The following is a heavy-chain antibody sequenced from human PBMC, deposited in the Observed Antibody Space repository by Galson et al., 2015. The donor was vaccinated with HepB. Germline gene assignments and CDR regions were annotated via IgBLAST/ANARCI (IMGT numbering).Heavy chain of an antibody. V-gene: IGHV5-51*03. CDR1: GYNFATYW. CDR2: IYPGHSDT. CDR3: GRPDSSGYYFGAFEI. J-gene: IGHJ3*02. Sequence: QSGAEVKKPGESLKISCKGFGYNFATYWIGWVRQMPGKGLEWMGIIYPGHSDTRYRPSFEGQVTISADKSISTAYLQWSSLKASDTAMYYCGRPDSSGYYFGAFEIWGQGTMVTVSS. D-gene: IGHD3-22*01.